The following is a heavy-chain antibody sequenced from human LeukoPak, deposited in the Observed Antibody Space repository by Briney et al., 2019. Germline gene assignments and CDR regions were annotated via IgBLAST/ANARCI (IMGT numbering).Heavy chain of an antibody. V-gene: IGHV3-23*01. CDR2: ISGSGGST. D-gene: IGHD6-19*01. Sequence: GGSLRLSCAASGFTFSTYAMSSVRQAPGKGLEWVSAISGSGGSTYYADSVKGRFTISRDNAKNSLYLQMNSLRAEDTAVYYCAVNSGWYGDWGQGTLVTVSS. J-gene: IGHJ4*02. CDR1: GFTFSTYA. CDR3: AVNSGWYGD.